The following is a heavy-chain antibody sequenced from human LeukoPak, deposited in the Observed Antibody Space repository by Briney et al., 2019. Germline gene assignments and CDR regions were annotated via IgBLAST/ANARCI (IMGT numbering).Heavy chain of an antibody. J-gene: IGHJ4*02. D-gene: IGHD6-19*01. CDR1: GFTFSGPA. V-gene: IGHV3-73*01. CDR2: IRSKANSYAT. CDR3: TRLDSSGWSDY. Sequence: GGSLRLSCAASGFTFSGPAMHWVRQASGKGLEWVGRIRSKANSYATAYAASVKGRFTISRDDSKNTAYLQMNSLKTEDTAVYYCTRLDSSGWSDYWGQGTLVTVPS.